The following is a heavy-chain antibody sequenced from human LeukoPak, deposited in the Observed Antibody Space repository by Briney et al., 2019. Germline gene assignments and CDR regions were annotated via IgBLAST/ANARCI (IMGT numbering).Heavy chain of an antibody. CDR1: GGSISSSSYY. CDR3: ARLPTVTFFDY. D-gene: IGHD4-17*01. J-gene: IGHJ4*02. CDR2: IYYSGST. V-gene: IGHV4-39*01. Sequence: SETLSLTCTVSGGSISSSSYYWGWIRQPPGKGLEWIGSIYYSGSTYYNPSLKSRVTISVDTSKNQFSLRLSSVTAADTAVYYCARLPTVTFFDYWGQGTLVTVSS.